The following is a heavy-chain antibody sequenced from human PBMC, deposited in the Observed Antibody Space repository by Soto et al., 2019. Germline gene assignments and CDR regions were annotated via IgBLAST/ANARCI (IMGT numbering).Heavy chain of an antibody. V-gene: IGHV4-34*01. D-gene: IGHD2-2*01. CDR2: INHNRNT. CDR3: ARGDTNPYYYYGMDV. J-gene: IGHJ6*02. Sequence: SETLSLTCAVYGGSFSNYFWSWIRQPPGKGLEWIGEINHNRNTNYNPSLKSRVTISVDTSKTQFSLKLSSVTAADTAIYFRARGDTNPYYYYGMDVWGQGTTVTSP. CDR1: GGSFSNYF.